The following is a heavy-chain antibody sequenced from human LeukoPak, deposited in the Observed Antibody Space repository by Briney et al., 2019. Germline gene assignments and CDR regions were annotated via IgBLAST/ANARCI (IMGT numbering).Heavy chain of an antibody. J-gene: IGHJ4*02. CDR1: GFTFSSYS. CDR3: ARDLWFGETLDY. Sequence: GGSLRRSCAASGFTFSSYSMNWVRQDPGKGLEWVSSISSSSSYIYYADSVKGRFTISRDNAKNSLYLQMNSLRAEDTAVYYCARDLWFGETLDYWGQGTLVTVSS. CDR2: ISSSSSYI. D-gene: IGHD3-10*01. V-gene: IGHV3-21*01.